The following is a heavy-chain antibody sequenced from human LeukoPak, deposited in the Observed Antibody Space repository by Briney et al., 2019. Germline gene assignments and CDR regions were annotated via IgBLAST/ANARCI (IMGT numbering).Heavy chain of an antibody. CDR2: IYYSGSA. Sequence: SETLSLTCTVSGGSISSSSYYWGWIRQPPGKGLEWIGSIYYSGSAYYNPSLKSRVTISVDTSKNQFPLKLSSVTAADTAVYYCARLSGSYYSDFDYWGQGTLVTVSS. D-gene: IGHD1-26*01. CDR1: GGSISSSSYY. CDR3: ARLSGSYYSDFDY. J-gene: IGHJ4*02. V-gene: IGHV4-39*01.